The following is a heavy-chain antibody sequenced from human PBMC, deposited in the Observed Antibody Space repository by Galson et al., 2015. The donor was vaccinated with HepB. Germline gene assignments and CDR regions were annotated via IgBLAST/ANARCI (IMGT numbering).Heavy chain of an antibody. J-gene: IGHJ6*02. Sequence: SLRLSCAASGFTFSSYGMHWVRQAPGKGLEWVAVIWYDESNKYYADSVKGRFTISRDNSKNTLYLQMNSLRAEDTAVYYCAKDYYGSGSSLYGMDVWGQGTTVTVSS. CDR2: IWYDESNK. CDR3: AKDYYGSGSSLYGMDV. D-gene: IGHD3-10*01. V-gene: IGHV3-33*06. CDR1: GFTFSSYG.